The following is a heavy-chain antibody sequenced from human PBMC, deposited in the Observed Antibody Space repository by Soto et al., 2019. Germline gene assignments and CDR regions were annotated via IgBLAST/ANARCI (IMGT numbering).Heavy chain of an antibody. J-gene: IGHJ6*02. CDR3: ARTPRGQWELPYYYYGMDV. CDR2: INAGKGDT. V-gene: IGHV1-3*01. CDR1: GYTFNSYG. Sequence: ASVKVSCKASGYTFNSYGIHWVRQAPGQRLEWMGWINAGKGDTKYSQKFQDRVTITAETSASTAYMELSSLRSEDTAVYYCARTPRGQWELPYYYYGMDVWGQGTTVTVSS. D-gene: IGHD1-26*01.